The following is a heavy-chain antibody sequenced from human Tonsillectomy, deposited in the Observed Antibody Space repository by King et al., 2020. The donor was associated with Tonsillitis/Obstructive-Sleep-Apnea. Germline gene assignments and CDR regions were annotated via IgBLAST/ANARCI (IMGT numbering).Heavy chain of an antibody. CDR3: ARDSCSSTSCYFDS. D-gene: IGHD2-2*01. V-gene: IGHV4-31*03. CDR2: IYYSGST. CDR1: GGSISSGGSY. Sequence: QLQESGPGLVKPSQTLSLTCTVSGGSISSGGSYWSWIRPHPGQGLEWIGYIYYSGSTYYNPSLRSRVTISVDTSKKQFSLNLSSVTAADTAVYYCARDSCSSTSCYFDSWGQGTLVTVSS. J-gene: IGHJ4*02.